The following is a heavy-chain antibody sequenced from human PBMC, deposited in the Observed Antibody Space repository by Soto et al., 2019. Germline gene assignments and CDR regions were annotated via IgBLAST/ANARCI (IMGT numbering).Heavy chain of an antibody. V-gene: IGHV3-49*03. Sequence: GGSLRLSCTASGFTFGDYAMSWFRQAPGKGLEWVGFIRSKAYGGTTEYAASVKGRFTISRDDSKSIAYLQMNSLKTEDTAVYYCTRGRDILTGYFDPAPLVFWAWGQGTLVTVSS. CDR2: IRSKAYGGTT. J-gene: IGHJ4*02. CDR3: TRGRDILTGYFDPAPLVFWA. CDR1: GFTFGDYA. D-gene: IGHD3-9*01.